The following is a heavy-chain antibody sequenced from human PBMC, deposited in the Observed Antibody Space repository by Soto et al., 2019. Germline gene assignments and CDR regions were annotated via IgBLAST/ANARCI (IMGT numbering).Heavy chain of an antibody. CDR2: IYHSGCT. Sequence: SDTLSLTCTVSVGSVRSASFYWSWIRQPPGKGLEWIAFIYHSGCTNYNPSLNSRVTISLDTSKNRFSLKLTSVTAAGTARDYCARARYDNSGDYAENYPDYCGQGTLVTVPS. V-gene: IGHV4-61*01. CDR1: VGSVRSASFY. J-gene: IGHJ4*02. D-gene: IGHD3-22*01. CDR3: ARARYDNSGDYAENYPDY.